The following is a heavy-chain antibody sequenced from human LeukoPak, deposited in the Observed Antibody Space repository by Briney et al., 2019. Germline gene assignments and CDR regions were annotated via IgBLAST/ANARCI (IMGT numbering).Heavy chain of an antibody. D-gene: IGHD6-13*01. V-gene: IGHV3-7*01. Sequence: GGSLRLSCAASGSTLSSYWMSWVRQAPGKGLEWVANIKQDGSEKYYVDSVKGRFTISRDNAKNSLYLQMNSLRAEDTAVYYCVRSRLTAAGVEFDYWGQGTLVTVSS. CDR3: VRSRLTAAGVEFDY. CDR1: GSTLSSYW. CDR2: IKQDGSEK. J-gene: IGHJ4*02.